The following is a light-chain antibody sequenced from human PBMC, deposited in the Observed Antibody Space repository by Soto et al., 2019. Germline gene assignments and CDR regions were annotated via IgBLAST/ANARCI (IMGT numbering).Light chain of an antibody. CDR3: QQYGNSPHIT. J-gene: IGKJ5*01. V-gene: IGKV3-20*01. CDR2: GVS. Sequence: EIVLTQSPGTLSLSPGERATLSRRSRQGVSRGYLAWYHQKPGRAHRLLIYGVSSRATGISERFSGSGSGTDFTLTIRRLEPEDLGIYYCQQYGNSPHITCGQGRRRVI. CDR1: QGVSRGY.